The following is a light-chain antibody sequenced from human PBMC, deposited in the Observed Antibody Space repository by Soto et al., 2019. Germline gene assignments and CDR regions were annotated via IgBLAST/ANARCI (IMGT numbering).Light chain of an antibody. J-gene: IGKJ5*01. CDR1: QSVSSSY. Sequence: EIVLTQSPGTLSLSPGERATLSCRASQSVSSSYLAWYQQKPGQAPRLLIYGASSRATGIPDRFSGSGPGTDFTLTISSLEPEDFAVYYCQQYCSSPPVTFGQGTRLDMK. CDR2: GAS. V-gene: IGKV3-20*01. CDR3: QQYCSSPPVT.